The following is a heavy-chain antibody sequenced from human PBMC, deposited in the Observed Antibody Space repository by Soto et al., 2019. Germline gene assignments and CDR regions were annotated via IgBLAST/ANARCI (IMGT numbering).Heavy chain of an antibody. CDR3: ARVRHCSGGSCYRRWFDP. CDR1: GGSISSGGYS. CDR2: IYHSGST. Sequence: QLQLQESGSGLVKPSQTLSLTCAVSGGSISSGGYSWSWIRQPPGKGLEWIGYIYHSGSTYYNPSLKSRVTISVDSSKHQFSLKLSSVTAADTAVYYCARVRHCSGGSCYRRWFDPWGQGTLVTVSS. D-gene: IGHD2-15*01. J-gene: IGHJ5*02. V-gene: IGHV4-30-2*01.